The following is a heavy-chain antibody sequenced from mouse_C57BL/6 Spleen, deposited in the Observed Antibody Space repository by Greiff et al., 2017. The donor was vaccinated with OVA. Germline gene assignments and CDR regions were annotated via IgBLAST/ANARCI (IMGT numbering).Heavy chain of an antibody. V-gene: IGHV1-9*01. Sequence: QVQLQQSGAELMKPGASVKLSCTATGYTFTGYWIEWVKQRPGHGLEWIGEILPGSGSTTYNEKFKGKAPFTADTSSNTAYMQLSSLPTQDTAICYGGRSNYYGSSYGFAYWGQGTLVTVSA. CDR3: GRSNYYGSSYGFAY. J-gene: IGHJ3*01. D-gene: IGHD1-1*01. CDR2: ILPGSGST. CDR1: GYTFTGYW.